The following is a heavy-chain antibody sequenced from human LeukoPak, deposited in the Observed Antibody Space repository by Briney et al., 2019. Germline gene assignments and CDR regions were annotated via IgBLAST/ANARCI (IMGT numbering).Heavy chain of an antibody. CDR2: ISSSSSGTI. CDR1: GFTLSSYS. Sequence: GGSLGLSCAASGFTLSSYSMNWVRQAPGKGLEWVSYISSSSSGTIFYADSVKGRFTISRDNAKNSLHLQMNSLRDEDTAVYYCARSTVTPGYGGQGTLVTVSS. J-gene: IGHJ4*02. CDR3: ARSTVTPGY. D-gene: IGHD4-17*01. V-gene: IGHV3-48*02.